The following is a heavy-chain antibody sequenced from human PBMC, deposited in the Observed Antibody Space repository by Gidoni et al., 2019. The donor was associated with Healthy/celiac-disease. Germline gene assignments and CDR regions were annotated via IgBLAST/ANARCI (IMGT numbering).Heavy chain of an antibody. J-gene: IGHJ5*02. CDR1: GGTFSSYA. Sequence: QVQLVQSGAEVKKPGSSVKVSCKASGGTFSSYAISWVRQAPGQGLEWMGGIIPIFGTANYAQKFQGRVTITADESTSTAYMELSSLRSEDTAVYYCARDLEYSGYDFPPWFDPWGQGTLVTVSS. V-gene: IGHV1-69*01. CDR2: IIPIFGTA. D-gene: IGHD5-12*01. CDR3: ARDLEYSGYDFPPWFDP.